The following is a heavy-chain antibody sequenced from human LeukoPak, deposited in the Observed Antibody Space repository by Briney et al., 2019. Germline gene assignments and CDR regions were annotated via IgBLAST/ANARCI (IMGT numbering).Heavy chain of an antibody. Sequence: GGSLRLSCAASGSTFSSYAMSWVRQAPGKGLEWVSAISGSGSSTHYADSVKGRFTVSRDNSKNTLYLQTSSLRVEDTAVYYCAKGLAQLWFYWGQGTLVTVSS. CDR2: ISGSGSST. CDR3: AKGLAQLWFY. D-gene: IGHD5-18*01. V-gene: IGHV3-23*01. J-gene: IGHJ4*02. CDR1: GSTFSSYA.